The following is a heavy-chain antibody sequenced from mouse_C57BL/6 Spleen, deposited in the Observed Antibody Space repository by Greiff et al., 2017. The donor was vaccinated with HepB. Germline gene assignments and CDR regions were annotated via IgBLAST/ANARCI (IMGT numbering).Heavy chain of an antibody. J-gene: IGHJ3*01. CDR3: ARSRDYEEVFAY. CDR1: GYAFTNYL. Sequence: QVQLQQSGAELVRPGTSVKVSCKASGYAFTNYLIEWVKQRPGQGLEWIGVINPGSGGTNYNEKFKGKATLTADKSSSTAYMQLSSLTSEDSAVYFCARSRDYEEVFAYWGQGTLVTVSA. V-gene: IGHV1-54*01. D-gene: IGHD2-4*01. CDR2: INPGSGGT.